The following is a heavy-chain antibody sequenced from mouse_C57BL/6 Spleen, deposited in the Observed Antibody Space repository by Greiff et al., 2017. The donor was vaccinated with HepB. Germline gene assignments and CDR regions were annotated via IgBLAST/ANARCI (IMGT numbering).Heavy chain of an antibody. CDR3: ARWGGTVGYFDV. CDR1: GYTFTSYW. J-gene: IGHJ1*03. D-gene: IGHD4-1*01. Sequence: QVQLQQPGAELVKPGASVKLSCKASGYTFTSYWMHWVKQRPGQGLEWIGMIPPNSGSTNYNEKFKSKATLTVDKSSSTAYMQLSSLTSEDSAVYYCARWGGTVGYFDVWGTGTTVTVSS. CDR2: IPPNSGST. V-gene: IGHV1-64*01.